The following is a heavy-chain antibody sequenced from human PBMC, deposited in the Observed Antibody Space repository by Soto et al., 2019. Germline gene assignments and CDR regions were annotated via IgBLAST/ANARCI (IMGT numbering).Heavy chain of an antibody. CDR3: ARSHIVPRLFMYPYDY. J-gene: IGHJ4*02. Sequence: PSETLSLTCAVSGGSIISGGYSWNWIRQPPGKGLEWIGYIYHSGSTLYNPSLKSRVTISVDKSKNQFSLKLSSVTAADTAVYYCARSHIVPRLFMYPYDYWGQGTPVTVSS. D-gene: IGHD6-6*01. CDR1: GGSIISGGYS. V-gene: IGHV4-30-2*01. CDR2: IYHSGST.